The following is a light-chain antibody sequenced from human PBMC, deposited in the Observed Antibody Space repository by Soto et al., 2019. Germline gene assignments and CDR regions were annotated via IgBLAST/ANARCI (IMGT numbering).Light chain of an antibody. Sequence: EIVLTQSPGTLSLSPGETASLSCRASQSVIINFLAWYQQRRGQPPRLLMYDSSKRATGIPARFTGSGSGTTFTLTISRVEPGDSAVYYCQQTFHSPRTFGQGTRLEIK. J-gene: IGKJ2*01. CDR3: QQTFHSPRT. CDR1: QSVIINF. CDR2: DSS. V-gene: IGKV3-20*01.